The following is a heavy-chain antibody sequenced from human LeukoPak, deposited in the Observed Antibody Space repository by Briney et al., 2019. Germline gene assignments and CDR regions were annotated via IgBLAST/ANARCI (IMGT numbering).Heavy chain of an antibody. Sequence: ASVKVSCKASGYTFTTYDITWVRQATGQGLEWMGWMNPNSGDTAYAQKFQGRVAMTRDTSISTAYMELSSLRSEDTAVYYCARGLGDYYDTSDFYYAVPAHWGQGTLVTVSS. CDR2: MNPNSGDT. V-gene: IGHV1-8*01. CDR1: GYTFTTYD. D-gene: IGHD3-22*01. J-gene: IGHJ4*02. CDR3: ARGLGDYYDTSDFYYAVPAH.